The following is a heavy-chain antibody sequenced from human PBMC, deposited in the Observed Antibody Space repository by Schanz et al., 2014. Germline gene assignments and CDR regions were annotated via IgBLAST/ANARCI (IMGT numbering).Heavy chain of an antibody. Sequence: QVQLVQSGSELKKPGASVRVSCKASGYTFTGYYMNWVRQAPGQGLEWMGWINPNSGGTDYAQKFQGRVTMTRDTSISTASVELSRLRSDDTAVYYCAREGGALAGAGTAKNDYWGQGTLVTVSS. J-gene: IGHJ4*02. CDR2: INPNSGGT. V-gene: IGHV1-2*02. CDR3: AREGGALAGAGTAKNDY. CDR1: GYTFTGYY. D-gene: IGHD6-13*01.